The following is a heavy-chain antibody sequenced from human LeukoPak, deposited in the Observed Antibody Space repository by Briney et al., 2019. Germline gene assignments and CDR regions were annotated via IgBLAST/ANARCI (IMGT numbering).Heavy chain of an antibody. CDR1: GYSIGSGYY. D-gene: IGHD3-10*01. Sequence: SETLSLTCTVSGYSIGSGYYWGWIRQPPGKGLEWIGSIYHSGSTYYNPSLKSRVTIPVDTSKNQFSLKLSSVTAADTAVYYCARDSGYYGSGSYYYYYYYMDVWGKGTTVTVSS. V-gene: IGHV4-38-2*02. CDR2: IYHSGST. J-gene: IGHJ6*03. CDR3: ARDSGYYGSGSYYYYYYYMDV.